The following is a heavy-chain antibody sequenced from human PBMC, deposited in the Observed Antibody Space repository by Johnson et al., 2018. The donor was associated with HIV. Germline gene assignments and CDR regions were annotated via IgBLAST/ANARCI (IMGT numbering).Heavy chain of an antibody. CDR3: ARKGWVGAFDI. J-gene: IGHJ3*02. CDR1: GFTFSDYY. CDR2: ISRSGSTI. V-gene: IGHV3-11*04. Sequence: QVQLVESGGGLVQPGGSLRLSCAASGFTFSDYYMSWIRQAPGKGLEWVSNISRSGSTIYHADSVKGRFIISRDNSKNSLYLQMNSLRAEDTAVYYCARKGWVGAFDIWGQGTMVTVSS. D-gene: IGHD6-19*01.